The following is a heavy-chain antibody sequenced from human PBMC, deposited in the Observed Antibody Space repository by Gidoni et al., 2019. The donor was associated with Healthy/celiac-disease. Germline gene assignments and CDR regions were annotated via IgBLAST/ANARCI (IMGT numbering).Heavy chain of an antibody. V-gene: IGHV3-64D*06. CDR2: ISSNGGST. CDR1: GFPFSRYA. Sequence: EVQLVESGGGLVQPGGSLRLSCSASGFPFSRYAMHWVRQAPGKGLEYVSAISSNGGSTYYADSVKGRFTISRDNSKNTLYLQMSSLRAEDTAVYYCVKGGYSVFLLADYWGQGTLVTVSS. D-gene: IGHD5-12*01. J-gene: IGHJ4*02. CDR3: VKGGYSVFLLADY.